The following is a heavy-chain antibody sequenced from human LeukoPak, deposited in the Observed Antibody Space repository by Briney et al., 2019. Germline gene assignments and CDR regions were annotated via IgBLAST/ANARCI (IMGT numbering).Heavy chain of an antibody. CDR2: THPGDSDT. J-gene: IGHJ3*01. D-gene: IGHD1-26*01. CDR1: GYNFAQYR. CDR3: ARLWGGIVAADDAFDV. V-gene: IGHV5-51*01. Sequence: GESLKISCKGSGYNFAQYRIGWVRQMPGKGLEWMGITHPGDSDTIYSPSFQGQATMSADKSISTAYLQWSSLKASDTAMHYCARLWGGIVAADDAFDVWGQGTMVTVSS.